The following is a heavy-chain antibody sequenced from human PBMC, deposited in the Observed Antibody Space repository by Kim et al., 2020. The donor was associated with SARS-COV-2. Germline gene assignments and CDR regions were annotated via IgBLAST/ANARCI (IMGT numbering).Heavy chain of an antibody. J-gene: IGHJ4*01. CDR2: ISYDGSNK. Sequence: GGSLRLSCAASGFTFSSYAMHWVRQAPGKGLEWVAVISYDGSNKYYADSVKGRFTISRDNSKNTLYLQMNSLRAEDTAVYYCARAPGLLFPIAARRMVD. CDR1: GFTFSSYA. D-gene: IGHD6-6*01. V-gene: IGHV3-30-3*01. CDR3: ARAPGLLFPIAARRMVD.